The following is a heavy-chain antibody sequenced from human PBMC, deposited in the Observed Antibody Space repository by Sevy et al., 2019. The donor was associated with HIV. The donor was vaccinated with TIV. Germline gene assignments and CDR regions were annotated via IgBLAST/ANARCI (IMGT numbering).Heavy chain of an antibody. D-gene: IGHD5-18*01. V-gene: IGHV3-9*01. CDR3: AKDTQPVYDAFDI. CDR1: GFTFDDYA. J-gene: IGHJ3*02. CDR2: ISWNSGSI. Sequence: GGSLRLSCAASGFTFDDYAMHWVRRAPGKGLEWVSGISWNSGSIGYADSVKGRFTISRDNAKNSLYLQMNSLRAEDTALYYYAKDTQPVYDAFDIWGQGTMVTVSS.